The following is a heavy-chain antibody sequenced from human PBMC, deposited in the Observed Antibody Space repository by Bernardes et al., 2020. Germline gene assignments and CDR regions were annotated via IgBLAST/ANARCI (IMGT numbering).Heavy chain of an antibody. D-gene: IGHD3-3*01. V-gene: IGHV3-7*01. CDR2: IKQDGSEK. CDR3: ARSVLRFLVWSYYFDN. CDR1: GFSSSTYW. Sequence: GGSLRLSCAASGFSSSTYWMSWVRQAPGKGLEWVANIKQDGSEKYYVDSVKGRFTISRDNAKNSLYLQMNSLRAEDTAVYYCARSVLRFLVWSYYFDNWGQGTLVIVSS. J-gene: IGHJ4*02.